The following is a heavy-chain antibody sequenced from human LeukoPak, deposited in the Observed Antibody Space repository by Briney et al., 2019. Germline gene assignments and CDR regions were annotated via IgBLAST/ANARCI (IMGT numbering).Heavy chain of an antibody. CDR2: INPGGSA. D-gene: IGHD6-19*01. CDR1: GGSFTGYY. J-gene: IGHJ5*02. V-gene: IGHV4-34*01. Sequence: SETLSLTCTVYGGSFTGYYWSWIRQPPGKGLEWIGEINPGGSANYRPSLKSRLTISLDTPKNLFSLKLVSLTDADTAVYYCARKLSNRWLSPWGQGTLVIVSS. CDR3: ARKLSNRWLSP.